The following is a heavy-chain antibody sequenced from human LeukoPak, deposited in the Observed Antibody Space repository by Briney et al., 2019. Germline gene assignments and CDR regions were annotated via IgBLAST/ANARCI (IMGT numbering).Heavy chain of an antibody. Sequence: ASVKVSCKASGYTFTGYYMHWVRQAPGQGLEWMGRINPNSGGTNYAQKFQGRVTMTRDTSISTAYMELSRPRSDDTAVYYCARDQYCSGGSCYSVFFNYWGQGTLVTVSS. CDR1: GYTFTGYY. CDR3: ARDQYCSGGSCYSVFFNY. D-gene: IGHD2-15*01. CDR2: INPNSGGT. V-gene: IGHV1-2*06. J-gene: IGHJ4*02.